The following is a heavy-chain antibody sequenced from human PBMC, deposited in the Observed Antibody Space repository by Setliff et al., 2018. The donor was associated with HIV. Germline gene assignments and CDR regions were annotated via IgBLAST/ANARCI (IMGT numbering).Heavy chain of an antibody. D-gene: IGHD2-21*02. V-gene: IGHV1-18*01. Sequence: AASVKVSCKASGYTFTSYGISWVRQAPGQGLEWMGWISAYNGNTNYAQKLQGRVTMTTDTSTSTAYMELSSLRSEDTAVYYCARDGAGGDAQQADDYWGQGTLVTVSS. CDR2: ISAYNGNT. CDR3: ARDGAGGDAQQADDY. CDR1: GYTFTSYG. J-gene: IGHJ4*02.